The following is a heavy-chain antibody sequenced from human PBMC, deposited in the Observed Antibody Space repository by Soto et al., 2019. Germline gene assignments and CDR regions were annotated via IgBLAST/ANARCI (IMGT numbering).Heavy chain of an antibody. CDR3: AGDHEGRISMVRGVTLGHYNVMDG. CDR1: GGSISSYF. Sequence: SETLSLTCTVSGGSISSYFWTWIRQPAGKGLEWIGRIHTSGSTNYNPSLKSRVTMSVDTPKMQFSLKLSSVTAADTAVYYCAGDHEGRISMVRGVTLGHYNVMDGWGQGTTVTVSS. CDR2: IHTSGST. J-gene: IGHJ6*02. D-gene: IGHD3-10*01. V-gene: IGHV4-4*07.